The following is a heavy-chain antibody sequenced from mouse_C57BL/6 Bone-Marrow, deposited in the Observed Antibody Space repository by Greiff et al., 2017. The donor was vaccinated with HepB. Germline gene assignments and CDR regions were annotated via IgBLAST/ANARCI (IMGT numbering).Heavy chain of an antibody. CDR2: IYPGSGNT. J-gene: IGHJ4*01. Sequence: VQLQQSGPELVKPGASVKISCKASGYSFTSYYIHWVKQRPGQGLEWIGWIYPGSGNTKYNEKFKGKATLTADTSSSTAYMQLSSLTSEDSAVYYCARSTYYGNYLHYYAMDYWGQGTSVTVSS. V-gene: IGHV1-66*01. CDR3: ARSTYYGNYLHYYAMDY. D-gene: IGHD2-10*01. CDR1: GYSFTSYY.